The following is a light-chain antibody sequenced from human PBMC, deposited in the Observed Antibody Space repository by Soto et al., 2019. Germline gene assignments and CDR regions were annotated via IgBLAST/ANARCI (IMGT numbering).Light chain of an antibody. CDR2: AAS. V-gene: IGKV1-8*01. CDR3: QQYYSYPFP. CDR1: QGISSY. Sequence: AIRMTKSPSSFSASTGDRVSITCRASQGISSYLAWYQQKPGKAPKLLMYAASTLQSGVPSRFSGSGSGTDFTLTISCLQSEDFATYYCQQYYSYPFPFGPGTKVDIK. J-gene: IGKJ3*01.